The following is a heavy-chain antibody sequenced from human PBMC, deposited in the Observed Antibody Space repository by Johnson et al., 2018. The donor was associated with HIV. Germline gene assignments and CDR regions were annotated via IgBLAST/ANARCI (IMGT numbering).Heavy chain of an antibody. CDR2: ISWNSGSV. CDR3: AKVDRRGGAFDI. CDR1: GFNFDDYA. Sequence: VQLVESGGGLVQPGRSLRLSCAASGFNFDDYAMHWVRQAPGKGLEWVSGISWNSGSVGDADSVKGRFTIARDNAKNSLYLQMNSLRAEDTAVYYCAKVDRRGGAFDIWGQGTMVTVSS. V-gene: IGHV3-9*01. J-gene: IGHJ3*02. D-gene: IGHD3-10*01.